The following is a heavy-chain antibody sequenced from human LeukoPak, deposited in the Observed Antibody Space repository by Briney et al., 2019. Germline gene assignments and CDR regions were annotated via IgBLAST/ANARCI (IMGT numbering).Heavy chain of an antibody. Sequence: SETLSLTCAVCGGSFSGYYWSWIRQPPGKGLEWIGEINHSGSTNYNPSLKSRVTISVDTSKNQFSLKLSSVTAADTAVYYCARGRVPAASPFDYWGQGTLVTVSS. CDR3: ARGRVPAASPFDY. CDR2: INHSGST. D-gene: IGHD2-2*01. V-gene: IGHV4-34*01. J-gene: IGHJ4*02. CDR1: GGSFSGYY.